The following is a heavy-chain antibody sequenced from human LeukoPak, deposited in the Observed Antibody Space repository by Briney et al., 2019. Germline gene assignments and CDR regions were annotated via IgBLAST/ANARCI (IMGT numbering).Heavy chain of an antibody. J-gene: IGHJ3*02. CDR1: GYSFTSYW. CDR3: ARSYYDSSGYSWAFDI. V-gene: IGHV5-51*01. D-gene: IGHD3-22*01. CDR2: IYPGDSDT. Sequence: GESLKISCKGSGYSFTSYWIGWVRQMPGKGLEWMGIIYPGDSDTRYSPSFQGQVTISADKSISTAYLQWSSLKASDTAMYYCARSYYDSSGYSWAFDIWGQGTMVTVSS.